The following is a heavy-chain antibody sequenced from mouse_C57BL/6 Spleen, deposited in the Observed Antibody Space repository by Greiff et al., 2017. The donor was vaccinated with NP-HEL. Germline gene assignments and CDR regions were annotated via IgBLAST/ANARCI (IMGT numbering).Heavy chain of an antibody. D-gene: IGHD1-1*01. CDR2: IDPETGGT. Sequence: VKLMESGAELVRPGASVTLSCKASGYTFTDYEMHWVKQTPVHGLEWIGAIDPETGGTAYNQKFKGKAILTADKSSSTAYMELRSLTSEDSAVYYCTRNYYGSWFAYWAKGLWSLSLQ. CDR3: TRNYYGSWFAY. CDR1: GYTFTDYE. J-gene: IGHJ3*01. V-gene: IGHV1-15*01.